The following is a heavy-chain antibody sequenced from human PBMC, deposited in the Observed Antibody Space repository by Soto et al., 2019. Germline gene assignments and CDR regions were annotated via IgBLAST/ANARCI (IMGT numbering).Heavy chain of an antibody. CDR1: GGSISSGDYY. CDR3: ARARPWGSYYGMDV. V-gene: IGHV4-30-4*01. Sequence: SSETLSLTCTVSGGSISSGDYYWSWIRQPPGKGLEWIGYIYYSGSTYYNPSLKSRVTISVDTSKNQFSLKLSSVTAADTAVYYCARARPWGSYYGMDVCGQGTTVTVSS. J-gene: IGHJ6*02. D-gene: IGHD7-27*01. CDR2: IYYSGST.